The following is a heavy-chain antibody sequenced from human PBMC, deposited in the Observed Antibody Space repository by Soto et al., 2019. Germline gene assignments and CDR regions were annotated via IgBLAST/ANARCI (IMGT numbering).Heavy chain of an antibody. CDR1: GGSISSGGYS. CDR2: MSHSGST. D-gene: IGHD3-10*01. Sequence: QLQLQESGSGLVKPSQTLSLTCAVSGGSISSGGYSWSWIRQPPGKVLEWIGYMSHSGSTYYIPSLKPRVTRPVDRSKNPFPLKLSAVTAADKAVSSCARGPPFGYWGQGTLVTVSS. J-gene: IGHJ4*02. CDR3: ARGPPFGY. V-gene: IGHV4-30-2*01.